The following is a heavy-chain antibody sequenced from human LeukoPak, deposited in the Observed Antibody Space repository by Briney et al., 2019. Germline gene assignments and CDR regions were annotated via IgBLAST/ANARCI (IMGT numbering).Heavy chain of an antibody. CDR2: INPNSGGT. CDR1: GYTFTGSY. CDR3: TRPGGDGAFDI. J-gene: IGHJ3*02. V-gene: IGHV1-2*02. D-gene: IGHD3-16*01. Sequence: ASVKVSCKDSGYTFTGSYMHWVRQAPGQGLEWMGWINPNSGGTNYAQKFQGRVTMTRDTAIITAYMELSRLRSDEPAEYYCTRPGGDGAFDIWGQGTMVTVSS.